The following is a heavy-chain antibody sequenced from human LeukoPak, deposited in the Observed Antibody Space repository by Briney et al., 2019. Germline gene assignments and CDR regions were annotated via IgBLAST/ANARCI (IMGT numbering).Heavy chain of an antibody. CDR1: GFTFSSYA. D-gene: IGHD1-26*01. Sequence: GGSLRLSCVPSGFTFSSYATRWVRPAPGKGVGRVAVISYDGSKTYYANSVKGRFSISRDNSKNTLYLQMNSLRAEDTAVYYCARDSAPIAVDVGPTDYWGQGTLVTVSS. J-gene: IGHJ4*02. V-gene: IGHV3-30*04. CDR2: ISYDGSKT. CDR3: ARDSAPIAVDVGPTDY.